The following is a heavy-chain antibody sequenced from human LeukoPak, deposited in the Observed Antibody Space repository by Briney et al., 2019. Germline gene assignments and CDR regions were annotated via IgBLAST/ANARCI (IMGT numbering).Heavy chain of an antibody. V-gene: IGHV3-53*01. CDR3: ARDSMYCSSTNCYYDY. Sequence: GGSLRLSCAACGFSVSSNYMSWVRQAPGKGLEWVSVIYSGGDTYDAGSVKGRLTISRENCKNTLYLQMNSRRADDTAVYYCARDSMYCSSTNCYYDYWNQGTLVTVSS. CDR1: GFSVSSNY. CDR2: IYSGGDT. J-gene: IGHJ4*02. D-gene: IGHD2-2*01.